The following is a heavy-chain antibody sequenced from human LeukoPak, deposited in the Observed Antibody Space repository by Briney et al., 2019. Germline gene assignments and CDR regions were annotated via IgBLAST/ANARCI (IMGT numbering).Heavy chain of an antibody. CDR1: GFTFSSYG. V-gene: IGHV3-30*18. Sequence: PGGSLRLSCVASGFTFSSYGMHWVRQAPGKGLEWVAVISYDGSNKYYADSVKGRFTISRDNSKNTLYLQMNSLRAEDTAVYYCAKASFTDPSMYYYGSGSYYYYYYGMDVWGQGTTVTVSS. J-gene: IGHJ6*02. CDR2: ISYDGSNK. CDR3: AKASFTDPSMYYYGSGSYYYYYYGMDV. D-gene: IGHD3-10*01.